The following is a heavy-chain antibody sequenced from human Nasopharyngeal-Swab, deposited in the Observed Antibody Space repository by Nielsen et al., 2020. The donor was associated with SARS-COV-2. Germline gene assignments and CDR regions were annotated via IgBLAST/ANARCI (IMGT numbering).Heavy chain of an antibody. CDR1: GFTFSSYA. CDR3: ARDGPEPENWGVLCY. V-gene: IGHV3-64*01. J-gene: IGHJ4*02. D-gene: IGHD7-27*01. CDR2: ISSNGGST. Sequence: GESLKISCAASGFTFSSYAMHWVRQAPGKGLEYVSAISSNGGSTYYANSVKGRFTISRDNSKNTLYLQMGSLRAEDMAVYYCARDGPEPENWGVLCYWGQGTLVTVSS.